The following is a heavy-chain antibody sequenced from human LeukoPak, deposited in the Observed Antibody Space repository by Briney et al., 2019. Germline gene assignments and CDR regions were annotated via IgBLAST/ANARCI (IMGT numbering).Heavy chain of an antibody. V-gene: IGHV4-59*01. CDR1: GTSINSYN. J-gene: IGHJ5*02. CDR3: AREPTTRGYNYAYRGFDP. D-gene: IGHD5-18*01. CDR2: IYYSGST. Sequence: SETLSLTCAVSGTSINSYNWNWIRQPPGKGLEWIGYIYYSGSTNYNPSLKSRVTRSIDTSKNQFSLKLSSVTAADTAMYYCAREPTTRGYNYAYRGFDPWGLGTLVTVSS.